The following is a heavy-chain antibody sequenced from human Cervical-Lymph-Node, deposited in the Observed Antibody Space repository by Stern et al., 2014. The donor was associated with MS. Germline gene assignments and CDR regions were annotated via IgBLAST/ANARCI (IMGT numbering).Heavy chain of an antibody. CDR2: IFYSGST. D-gene: IGHD3-22*01. V-gene: IGHV4-59*01. CDR3: ARGGLYDSSVYSHLI. Sequence: QVQLQESGPGLVKPSETLSLICTVSGGSMSNSYWSWIRQPPGKGLEWIGSIFYSGSTNYNPSLKGRVTISLHTSNNQFSLNLRSVSAADTAVYYCARGGLYDSSVYSHLIWGQGTMVTVSS. CDR1: GGSMSNSY. J-gene: IGHJ3*02.